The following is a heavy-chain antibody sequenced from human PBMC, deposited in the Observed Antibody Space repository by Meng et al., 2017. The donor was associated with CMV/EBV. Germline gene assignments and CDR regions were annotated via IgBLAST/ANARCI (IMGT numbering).Heavy chain of an antibody. V-gene: IGHV3-15*01. Sequence: SAASGCTFLNAWVSWVRQPSGKGLEWVGRIKSKTDGGTTDYAAPVKGRFTISRDDSKNTLYLQMHSLKTEDTAVYYCGSVARAYYYGMDVWSQAATVTVSS. CDR1: GCTFLNAW. CDR3: GSVARAYYYGMDV. D-gene: IGHD2-15*01. J-gene: IGHJ6*02. CDR2: IKSKTDGGTT.